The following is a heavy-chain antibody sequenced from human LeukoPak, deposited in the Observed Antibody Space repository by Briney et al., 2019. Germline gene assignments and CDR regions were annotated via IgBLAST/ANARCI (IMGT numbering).Heavy chain of an antibody. J-gene: IGHJ5*02. CDR1: GFTLSNAY. Sequence: GGSLRLSCAASGFTLSNAYMSWVRQAPGKGLEWVGRIKNKTNGGTTDYAAPVKGRFTISRDDSKNTLYLQMNSLKTEDTAVYYCTTTIVGVTTWFDPWGQGALVTVSS. V-gene: IGHV3-15*01. CDR3: TTTIVGVTTWFDP. D-gene: IGHD1-26*01. CDR2: IKNKTNGGTT.